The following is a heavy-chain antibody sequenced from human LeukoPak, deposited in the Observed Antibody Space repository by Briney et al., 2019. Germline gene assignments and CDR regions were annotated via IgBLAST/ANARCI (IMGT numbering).Heavy chain of an antibody. D-gene: IGHD6-19*01. CDR2: IYYSGST. V-gene: IGHV4-39*01. Sequence: SETLSLTCTVSGGSIRSRSYYWGWIRQPPGKGLEWIGNIYYSGSTYYNPSLKSRVTVSVDTSKNQFSLKLSSVTAADTAVYYCARHGGSPDWFDPWGQGTLVIVSS. CDR1: GGSIRSRSYY. J-gene: IGHJ5*02. CDR3: ARHGGSPDWFDP.